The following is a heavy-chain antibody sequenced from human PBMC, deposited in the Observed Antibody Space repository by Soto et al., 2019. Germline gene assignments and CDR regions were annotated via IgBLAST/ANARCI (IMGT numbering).Heavy chain of an antibody. V-gene: IGHV4-31*03. J-gene: IGHJ5*02. D-gene: IGHD1-7*01. Sequence: SETLSLTRTVSGDSIISGGYSWRWIREHPEKGLEWIGYIHHNGNAYSNPSLESRVTMSVDTSKNQFFLNLTSVTAADTAVYYWASDGSTDSSYRNYFDPWGQGTPVTVS. CDR3: ASDGSTDSSYRNYFDP. CDR1: GDSIISGGYS. CDR2: IHHNGNA.